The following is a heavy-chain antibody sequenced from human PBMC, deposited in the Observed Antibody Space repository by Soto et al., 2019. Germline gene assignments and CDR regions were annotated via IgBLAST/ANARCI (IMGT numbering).Heavy chain of an antibody. CDR1: GFTFSNYY. V-gene: IGHV3-11*01. D-gene: IGHD6-19*01. Sequence: QVQLVESGGGLVKPGGSLRLSCAASGFTFSNYYMAWIRQAPGKGLECLSYISSREVTIYYADSVKGRFTISRDNTKNSLNLKMSSLRDEDTGVYYCARVSASGWHVNGRDYFDSWGQGTLVTVSS. CDR3: ARVSASGWHVNGRDYFDS. J-gene: IGHJ4*02. CDR2: ISSREVTI.